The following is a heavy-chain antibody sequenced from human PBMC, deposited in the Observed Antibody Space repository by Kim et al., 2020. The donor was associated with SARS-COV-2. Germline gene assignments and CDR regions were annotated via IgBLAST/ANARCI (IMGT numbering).Heavy chain of an antibody. CDR3: AAGLAAAGRNYYYYYGMDV. V-gene: IGHV1-3*01. J-gene: IGHJ6*02. Sequence: ASVKVSCKASGYTFTSYAMHWVRQAPGQRLEWMGWINAGNGNTKYSQKFQGRVTITRDTSASTAYMELSSLRSEDTAVYYCAAGLAAAGRNYYYYYGMDVWGQGTTVTVSS. CDR2: INAGNGNT. CDR1: GYTFTSYA. D-gene: IGHD6-13*01.